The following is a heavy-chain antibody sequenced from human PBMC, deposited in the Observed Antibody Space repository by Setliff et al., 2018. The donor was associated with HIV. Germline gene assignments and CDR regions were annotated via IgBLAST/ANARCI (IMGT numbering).Heavy chain of an antibody. V-gene: IGHV3-15*01. Sequence: GGSLRLSCAASGFTVSSNYMNWVRQAPGKGLEWVGRVKSQSNGGTIDYAEPVKGRFTVSRDNSKNILFLQMDSLGAEDTGIYYCAKPTSGMYPRAFDLWGRGTVVTVSS. CDR1: GFTVSSNY. CDR3: AKPTSGMYPRAFDL. D-gene: IGHD1-26*01. J-gene: IGHJ3*01. CDR2: VKSQSNGGTI.